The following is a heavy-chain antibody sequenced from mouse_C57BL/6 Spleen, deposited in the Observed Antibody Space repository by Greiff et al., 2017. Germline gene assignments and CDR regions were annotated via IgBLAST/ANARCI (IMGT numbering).Heavy chain of an antibody. J-gene: IGHJ4*01. CDR2: IWGDGST. Sequence: VKLQESGPGLVAPSQSLSITCTVSGFSLTSYGVSWVRQPPGKGLEWLGVIWGDGSTNYHSALISRLSISKDNSKSQVCLKLNNLQTDDTATYYCARNDYDDAMDYWGQGTSVTVSS. CDR1: GFSLTSYG. D-gene: IGHD2-4*01. CDR3: ARNDYDDAMDY. V-gene: IGHV2-3*01.